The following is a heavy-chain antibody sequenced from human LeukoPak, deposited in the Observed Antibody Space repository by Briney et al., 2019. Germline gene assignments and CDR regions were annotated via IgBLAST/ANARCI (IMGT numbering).Heavy chain of an antibody. CDR2: IYYSGST. D-gene: IGHD3-22*01. CDR3: ATTYYYDSSQTFDI. CDR1: GGSISSSSYY. V-gene: IGHV4-39*07. Sequence: PSETLSLTCTVSGGSISSSSYYWGWIRQPPGKGLEWIGSIYYSGSTYYNPSLKSRVTISVDTSKNQFSLKLSSVTAADTAVYYCATTYYYDSSQTFDIWGQGTMVAVSS. J-gene: IGHJ3*02.